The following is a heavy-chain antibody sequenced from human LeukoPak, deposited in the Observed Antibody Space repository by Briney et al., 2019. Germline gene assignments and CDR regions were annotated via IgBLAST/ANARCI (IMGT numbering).Heavy chain of an antibody. D-gene: IGHD3-22*01. CDR1: GGSISSSSYY. J-gene: IGHJ4*02. V-gene: IGHV4-39*01. CDR3: ARNFREISSGYYYPLDY. CDR2: IYYSGST. Sequence: SETLSLTCTVSGGSISSSSYYWGWIRHPPWKWLEWIGSIYYSGSTYYNPSLKSRVTISVDTSKNQFSLKLSSVTAADTAVYYCARNFREISSGYYYPLDYWGQGTLVTVSS.